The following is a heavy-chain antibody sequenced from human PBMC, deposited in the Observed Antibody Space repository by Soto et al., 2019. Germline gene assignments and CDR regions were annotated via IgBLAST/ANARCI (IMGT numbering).Heavy chain of an antibody. J-gene: IGHJ4*02. Sequence: EVQLVESGGGLVKPGGSLRLSCAASGITFSGYWMQWVRQAPGKGLVWVSRIDGDGSRTNYADSVKGRFTISRDNAKNTLYLHMNSLRAEDTAVYYCARETSSFNDYWGQGTLVTVSS. CDR1: GITFSGYW. CDR3: ARETSSFNDY. D-gene: IGHD2-2*01. CDR2: IDGDGSRT. V-gene: IGHV3-74*01.